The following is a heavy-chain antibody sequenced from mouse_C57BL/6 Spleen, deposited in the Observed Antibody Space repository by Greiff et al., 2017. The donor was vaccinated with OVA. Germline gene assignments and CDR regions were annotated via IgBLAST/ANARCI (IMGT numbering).Heavy chain of an antibody. CDR3: ARGDFDY. CDR1: GYAFSSSW. CDR2: IYPGDGDT. V-gene: IGHV1-82*01. J-gene: IGHJ2*01. Sequence: VQLQQSGPELVKPGASVKLSCTASGYAFSSSWMNWVKQRPGKGLEWIGRIYPGDGDTNYNGKFKGKATLTADKSSSTAYMQLGRLTSEDSAVYFYARGDFDYWGQGTTLTVSS.